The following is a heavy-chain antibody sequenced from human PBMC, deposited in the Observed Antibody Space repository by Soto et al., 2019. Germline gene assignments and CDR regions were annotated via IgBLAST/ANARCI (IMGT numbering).Heavy chain of an antibody. J-gene: IGHJ6*02. CDR1: GFTFSSYG. V-gene: IGHV3-30*18. Sequence: QVQLVESGGGVVQPGRSLRLSCAASGFTFSSYGMHWVRQAPGKGLEWVAVISDDGSNKYYADSVKGRFTISRDNSNNTLYLQMNSLRAEDTAVYYCAKEPPRGPVAVPAIYWYYYGMDVWGQGTTVTVSS. CDR3: AKEPPRGPVAVPAIYWYYYGMDV. CDR2: ISDDGSNK. D-gene: IGHD6-19*01.